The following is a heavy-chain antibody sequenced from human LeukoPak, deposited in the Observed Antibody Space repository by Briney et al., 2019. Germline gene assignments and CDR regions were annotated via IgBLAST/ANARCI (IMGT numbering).Heavy chain of an antibody. CDR1: GYTFTSYY. CDR3: ARGYVWGSYRYVY. Sequence: ASVKVSCKASGYTFTSYYMHWVRQAPGQGLEWMGWINPNSGGTNYAQKFQGRATMTRDTSISTAYMELSRLRSDDTAVYYCARGYVWGSYRYVYWGQGTLVTVSS. J-gene: IGHJ4*02. V-gene: IGHV1-2*02. CDR2: INPNSGGT. D-gene: IGHD3-16*02.